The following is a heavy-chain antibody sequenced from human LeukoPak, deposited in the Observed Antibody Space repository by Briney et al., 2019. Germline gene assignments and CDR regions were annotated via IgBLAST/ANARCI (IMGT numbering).Heavy chain of an antibody. CDR1: GYTFTGYY. V-gene: IGHV1-2*02. D-gene: IGHD5-18*01. CDR3: ARDRELWFRGTTYYYYYMDV. CDR2: INPNSGGT. J-gene: IGHJ6*03. Sequence: GASVKVSCKASGYTFTGYYMHWVRQAPGQGLEWMGWINPNSGGTNYAQKFQGRVTMTRDTSISTAYMELSRLRSDDTAVYYCARDRELWFRGTTYYYYYMDVWGKGTTVTVSS.